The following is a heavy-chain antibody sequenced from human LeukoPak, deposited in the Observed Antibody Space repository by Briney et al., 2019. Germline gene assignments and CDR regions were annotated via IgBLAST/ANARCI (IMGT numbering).Heavy chain of an antibody. V-gene: IGHV3-21*01. CDR3: ARVGVVPAAIPVDGFDP. CDR1: GFTFSSYS. J-gene: IGHJ5*02. D-gene: IGHD2-2*02. Sequence: NPGGSLRLSCAASGFTFSSYSMNWVRQAPGKGLEWVSSISSSSSYIYYADSVKGRFTISRDNAKNSLYLQMNSLRAEDTAVYYCARVGVVPAAIPVDGFDPWGQGTLVTVSS. CDR2: ISSSSSYI.